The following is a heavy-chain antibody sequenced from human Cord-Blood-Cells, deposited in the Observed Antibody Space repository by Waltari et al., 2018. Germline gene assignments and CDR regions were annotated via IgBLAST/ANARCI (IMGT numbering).Heavy chain of an antibody. CDR2: IYDSGST. D-gene: IGHD2-2*01. J-gene: IGHJ3*02. Sequence: QVQLQESGPGLVKPSETLSLTCTVSGGSVSSGSYYWSWIRQPPGKGLERIGYIYDSGSTNYNPSLKGRGTISVDTSKNQFSLKLGSVTAADTAVYYCASGRVPAAAFDIWGQGTMVTVSS. CDR1: GGSVSSGSYY. V-gene: IGHV4-61*01. CDR3: ASGRVPAAAFDI.